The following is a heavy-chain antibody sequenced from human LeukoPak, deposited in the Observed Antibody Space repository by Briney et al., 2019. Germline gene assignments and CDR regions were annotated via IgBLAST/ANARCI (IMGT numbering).Heavy chain of an antibody. D-gene: IGHD3-3*01. V-gene: IGHV3-33*06. CDR2: IWYDGSNK. CDR1: GFTFRNHG. CDR3: AKDRREHSLEGSFDN. J-gene: IGHJ4*02. Sequence: GGSLRLSCVVSGFTFRNHGMHWVRQAPGKGLEWVAVIWYDGSNKYYADSVKGRFTISRDNSKNTLYLQMNSLRAEDTAIYYCAKDRREHSLEGSFDNWGQGTLVTVSS.